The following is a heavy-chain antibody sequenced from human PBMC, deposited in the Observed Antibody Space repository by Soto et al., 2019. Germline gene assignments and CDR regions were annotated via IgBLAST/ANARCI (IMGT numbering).Heavy chain of an antibody. J-gene: IGHJ4*02. D-gene: IGHD3-10*01. V-gene: IGHV3-23*01. Sequence: GGSLRLSCAASGFTFSSYAMSWVRQAPGKGLEWVSAISGSGGSTYYADSVKGRFTISRDNSKNTLYLQMNSLRAEDTAVYYCAKDRTTMVRGVRGHFDYWGQGTLVTVSS. CDR3: AKDRTTMVRGVRGHFDY. CDR2: ISGSGGST. CDR1: GFTFSSYA.